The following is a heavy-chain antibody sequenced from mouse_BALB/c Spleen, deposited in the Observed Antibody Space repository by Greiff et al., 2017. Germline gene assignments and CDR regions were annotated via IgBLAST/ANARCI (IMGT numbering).Heavy chain of an antibody. Sequence: EVKLMESGAELVRPGALVKLSCKASGFNIKDYYMHWVKQRPEQGLEWIGWIDPENGNTIYDPKFQGKASITADTSSNTAYLQLSSLTSEDTAVYYCAPYYYGSSYEYFDVWGAGTTVTVSS. D-gene: IGHD1-1*01. CDR2: IDPENGNT. V-gene: IGHV14-1*02. CDR1: GFNIKDYY. J-gene: IGHJ1*01. CDR3: APYYYGSSYEYFDV.